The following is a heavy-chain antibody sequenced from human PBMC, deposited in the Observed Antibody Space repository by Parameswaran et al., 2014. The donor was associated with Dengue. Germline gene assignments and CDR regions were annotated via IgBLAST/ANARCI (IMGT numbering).Heavy chain of an antibody. V-gene: IGHV3-23*01. D-gene: IGHD5-24*01. Sequence: GESLKISCAASGFTFSSFAMSWVRQAPGKGLEWVSAISGSGGSTYYADSVKGRFTISSDNSKNTLYLQMNSLRAEDTAQYYCAKDSEMATTSPFDYWGQGTLVTVSS. J-gene: IGHJ4*02. CDR3: AKDSEMATTSPFDY. CDR2: ISGSGGST. CDR1: GFTFSSFA.